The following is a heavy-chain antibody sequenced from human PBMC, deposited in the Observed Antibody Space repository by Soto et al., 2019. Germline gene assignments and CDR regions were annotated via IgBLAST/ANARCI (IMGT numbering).Heavy chain of an antibody. V-gene: IGHV3-23*01. D-gene: IGHD3-16*02. J-gene: IGHJ4*02. Sequence: GGSLRLSCAASGFTFSSYAMTWVRQAPGKGLEWVSVISGSGGSTHYADSVKGRSTIARDNSKNTLYLQMSSLRAEDTAVYYCARDRLRLGELSLIGYFDYWGQGTLVS. CDR1: GFTFSSYA. CDR2: ISGSGGST. CDR3: ARDRLRLGELSLIGYFDY.